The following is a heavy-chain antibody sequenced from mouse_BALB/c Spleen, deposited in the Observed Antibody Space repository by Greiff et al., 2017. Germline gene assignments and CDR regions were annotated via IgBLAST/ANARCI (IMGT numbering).Heavy chain of an antibody. CDR3: ARWGGFAY. CDR2: ISYSGST. Sequence: EVQLVESGPGLVKPSQSLSLTCTVTGYSITSDYAWNWIRQFPGNKLEWMGYISYSGSTSYNPSLKSRISITRDTSKNQFFLQLNSVTTEDTATYYCARWGGFAYWGQGTLVTVSA. J-gene: IGHJ3*01. CDR1: GYSITSDYA. V-gene: IGHV3-2*02.